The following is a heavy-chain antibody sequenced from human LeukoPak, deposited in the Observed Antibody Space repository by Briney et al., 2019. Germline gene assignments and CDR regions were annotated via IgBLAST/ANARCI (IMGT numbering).Heavy chain of an antibody. Sequence: GGSLRLSCAASGFTFDDYAMPWVRQAPGKGLEWVSGISWNSGSIGYADSVKGRFTISRDNAKNSLYLQMNSLRAEDTALYYCARKRMPIVGAEYYFDYWGQGTLVTVSS. J-gene: IGHJ4*02. D-gene: IGHD1-26*01. CDR1: GFTFDDYA. CDR2: ISWNSGSI. CDR3: ARKRMPIVGAEYYFDY. V-gene: IGHV3-9*01.